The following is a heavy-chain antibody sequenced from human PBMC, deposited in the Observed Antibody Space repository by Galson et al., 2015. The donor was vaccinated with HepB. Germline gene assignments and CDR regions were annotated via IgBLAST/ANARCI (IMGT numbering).Heavy chain of an antibody. J-gene: IGHJ3*02. D-gene: IGHD3-22*01. CDR1: GFTFSRYD. CDR2: VSFDGSNK. V-gene: IGHV3-30*18. Sequence: SLRLSCAASGFTFSRYDMHWVRQAPGKGLEWVAVVSFDGSNKYYVDSVKGRFTISRDNSKNTLYLQMNSLRAEDTAVYYCAKGLKYYYESSRHYRESDAFDIWGQGTIVTVS. CDR3: AKGLKYYYESSRHYRESDAFDI.